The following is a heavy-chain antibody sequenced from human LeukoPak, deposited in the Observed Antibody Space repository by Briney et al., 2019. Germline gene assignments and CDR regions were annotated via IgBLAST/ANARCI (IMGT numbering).Heavy chain of an antibody. CDR2: IYYSGST. CDR3: ARAAGYDSSGYRRGYFDY. Sequence: SETLSLTCTVSGGSIGSGGYYWSWIRQHPGKGLEWIGYIYYSGSTYYNPSLKSRVTISVDTSKNQFSLKLSSVTAADTAVYYCARAAGYDSSGYRRGYFDYWGQGTLVTVSS. CDR1: GGSIGSGGYY. V-gene: IGHV4-31*03. D-gene: IGHD3-22*01. J-gene: IGHJ4*02.